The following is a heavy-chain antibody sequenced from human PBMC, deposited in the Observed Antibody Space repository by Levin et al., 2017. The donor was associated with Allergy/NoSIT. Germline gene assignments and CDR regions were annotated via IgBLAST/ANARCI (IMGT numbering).Heavy chain of an antibody. CDR1: GGSISPYF. Sequence: PGGSLRLSCNVSGGSISPYFWSWIRQPPGKGLEWVGHIYYTGSTNYSPSLESRLTISVDTSKNQFSLKLSSVTAADTAVYYCSRGNSYGCDTWGQGTLVTVSS. CDR3: SRGNSYGCDT. CDR2: IYYTGST. D-gene: IGHD5-18*01. V-gene: IGHV4-59*01. J-gene: IGHJ5*02.